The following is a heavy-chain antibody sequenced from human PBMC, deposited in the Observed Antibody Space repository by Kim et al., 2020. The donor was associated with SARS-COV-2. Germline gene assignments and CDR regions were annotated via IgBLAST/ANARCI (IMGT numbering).Heavy chain of an antibody. D-gene: IGHD3-10*01. Sequence: YDPSLKSRITISLDTSKNQFSPRLNSVTAAETAVYYCARERPNYDYGDDWGQGTLVTVSS. V-gene: IGHV4-31*02. J-gene: IGHJ4*02. CDR3: ARERPNYDYGDD.